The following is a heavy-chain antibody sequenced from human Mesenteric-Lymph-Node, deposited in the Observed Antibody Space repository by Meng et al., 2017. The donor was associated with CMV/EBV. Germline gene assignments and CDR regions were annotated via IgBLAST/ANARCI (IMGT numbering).Heavy chain of an antibody. Sequence: ESLRISGKGSGYTFSSHWISWVRQMPGKGLELMGRIDPSNSATEYSPSFQGHATMSVDKSISTIYLHWSSLKASDTAIYYCARGNDYWGQGTLVTVSS. CDR2: IDPSNSAT. V-gene: IGHV5-10-1*01. CDR1: GYTFSSHW. J-gene: IGHJ4*02. CDR3: ARGNDY.